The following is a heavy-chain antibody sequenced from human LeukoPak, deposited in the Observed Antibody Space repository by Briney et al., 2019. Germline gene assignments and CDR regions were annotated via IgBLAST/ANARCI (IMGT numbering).Heavy chain of an antibody. CDR3: ARGGSKSWYPLMK. CDR1: GGSFSNYY. CDR2: IYHTGDT. V-gene: IGHV4-4*07. D-gene: IGHD6-13*01. J-gene: IGHJ4*01. Sequence: SETLSLTCSLSGGSFSNYYWHWIRQSAEKGLEWIGHIYHTGDTNDNPSLKSRLTISVDKSRNLFSLPLTSVTAADTALYYCARGGSKSWYPLMKWGQGTLVTVSS.